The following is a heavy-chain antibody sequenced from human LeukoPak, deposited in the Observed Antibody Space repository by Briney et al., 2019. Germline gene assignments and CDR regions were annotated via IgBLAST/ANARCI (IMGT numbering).Heavy chain of an antibody. Sequence: GGSLGLSCAASGFTFSSYGMHWVRQAPGKGLEWVAVIWYDGSNKYYADSVKGRFTISRDNSKNTLYLQMNSLRAEDTAVYYCARDGYCSGGSCYDFDYWGQGTLVTVSS. J-gene: IGHJ4*02. D-gene: IGHD2-15*01. CDR2: IWYDGSNK. CDR3: ARDGYCSGGSCYDFDY. CDR1: GFTFSSYG. V-gene: IGHV3-33*01.